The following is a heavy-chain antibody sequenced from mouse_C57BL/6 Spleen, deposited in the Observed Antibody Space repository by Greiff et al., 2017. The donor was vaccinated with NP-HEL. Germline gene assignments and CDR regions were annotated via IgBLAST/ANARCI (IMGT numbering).Heavy chain of an antibody. CDR1: GYTFTDYN. Sequence: VQLKQSGPELVKPGASVKIPCKASGYTFTDYNMDWVKQSHGKSLEWIGDINPNNGGTIYNQKFKGKATLTVDKSSSTAYMELRSLTSEDTAVYYCARSLITTVVFDYWGQGTTLTVSS. V-gene: IGHV1-18*01. J-gene: IGHJ2*01. CDR2: INPNNGGT. CDR3: ARSLITTVVFDY. D-gene: IGHD1-1*01.